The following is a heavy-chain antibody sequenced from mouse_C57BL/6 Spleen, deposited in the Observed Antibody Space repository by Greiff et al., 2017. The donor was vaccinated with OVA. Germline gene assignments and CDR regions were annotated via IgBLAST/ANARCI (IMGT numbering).Heavy chain of an antibody. J-gene: IGHJ2*01. CDR1: GYTFTSYW. Sequence: VQLQQPGAELVKPGASVKRSGKASGYTFTSYWITWVKQRPGQGLEWIGDIYPGSGSTNYNEKFKSKATLTVDTSSSTAYMQLSSLTSEDSAVYYCARSVAAQATYFDYWGQGTTLTVSS. V-gene: IGHV1-55*01. D-gene: IGHD3-2*02. CDR2: IYPGSGST. CDR3: ARSVAAQATYFDY.